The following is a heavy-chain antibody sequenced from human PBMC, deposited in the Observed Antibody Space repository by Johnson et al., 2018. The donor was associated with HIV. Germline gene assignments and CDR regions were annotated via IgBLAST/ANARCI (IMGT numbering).Heavy chain of an antibody. CDR1: GFTFSSYW. D-gene: IGHD6-19*01. CDR2: ISYDGSNK. J-gene: IGHJ3*02. Sequence: QVQLVESGGGVVRPGGSLRLSCAASGFTFSSYWMHWVRQAPCKGLEWVAVISYDGSNKYYADSVKGRFTISRDNSKNTLYLQMNSLRAEDTAVYYCAREYVGQGLGPRHAFDIWGQGTMVTVSS. V-gene: IGHV3-30-3*01. CDR3: AREYVGQGLGPRHAFDI.